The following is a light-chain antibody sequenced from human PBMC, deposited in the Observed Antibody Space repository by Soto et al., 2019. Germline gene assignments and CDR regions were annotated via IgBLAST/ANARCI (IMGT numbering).Light chain of an antibody. J-gene: IGKJ1*01. CDR1: QDIGTW. CDR3: QQYHIYSWT. Sequence: DIQMTQSPSTLSASVGDRVTITCRASQDIGTWLAWYQQKPEKAPKVLIYRASHLESGVPSRFSASGSGTEFSLTINGLQADDFATYYCQQYHIYSWTFGQGTKVDIK. CDR2: RAS. V-gene: IGKV1-5*03.